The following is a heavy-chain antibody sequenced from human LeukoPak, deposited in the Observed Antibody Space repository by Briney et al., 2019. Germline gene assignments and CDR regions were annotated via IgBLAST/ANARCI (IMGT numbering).Heavy chain of an antibody. V-gene: IGHV1-2*02. Sequence: ASVKVSCKASGYTFTGYYMYWVRQAPGQGLEWMGWINPNSGGTNYAQKFQGRVTMTRDTSISTAYMELSRLRSDDTAVYYCARDGYCSSTSCYGDWFDPWGQGTLVTVSS. CDR3: ARDGYCSSTSCYGDWFDP. D-gene: IGHD2-2*03. CDR2: INPNSGGT. J-gene: IGHJ5*02. CDR1: GYTFTGYY.